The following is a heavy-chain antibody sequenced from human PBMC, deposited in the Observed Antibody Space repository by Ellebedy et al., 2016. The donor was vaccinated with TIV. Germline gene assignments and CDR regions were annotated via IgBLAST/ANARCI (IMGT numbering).Heavy chain of an antibody. CDR1: GYPFPNYG. D-gene: IGHD2-2*01. Sequence: AASVKVSCKASGYPFPNYGVSWVRQAPGQGLEWVGRISAYNGNTKYGQKFQGRISLTTDTSMGTAYMELRSLRSDDTGVYFCARDVPADAAALLDYWGQGTRVTVSS. J-gene: IGHJ4*02. CDR2: ISAYNGNT. CDR3: ARDVPADAAALLDY. V-gene: IGHV1-18*04.